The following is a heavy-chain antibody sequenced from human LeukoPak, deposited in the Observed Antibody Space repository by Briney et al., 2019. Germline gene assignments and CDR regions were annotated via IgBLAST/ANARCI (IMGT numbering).Heavy chain of an antibody. J-gene: IGHJ4*02. Sequence: PGGSLRLSCAASGFTVSSNYMSWVRQAPGKGLEWVSVIYSGGSTYYADSVKGRFTISRDNSKNTLYLQMNSLRAEDTAVYYCARGVDYGGNGPFDYWGQGTLVTVSS. CDR3: ARGVDYGGNGPFDY. CDR2: IYSGGST. V-gene: IGHV3-53*01. D-gene: IGHD4-23*01. CDR1: GFTVSSNY.